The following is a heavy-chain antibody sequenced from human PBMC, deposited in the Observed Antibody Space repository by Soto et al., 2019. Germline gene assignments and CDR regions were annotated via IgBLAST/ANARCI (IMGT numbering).Heavy chain of an antibody. Sequence: PSETLSLTCAVSGGSFSGYIWTWIRQTPGNGLQWIGQINHSGSSIYNPSLKNRVTISTMSNNKFSLELSSVTAADTAVYYCTRGLFSGSSYSGSWYYFDSWGQGTMVTVS. D-gene: IGHD1-26*01. CDR2: INHSGSS. V-gene: IGHV4-34*01. CDR1: GGSFSGYI. J-gene: IGHJ4*02. CDR3: TRGLFSGSSYSGSWYYFDS.